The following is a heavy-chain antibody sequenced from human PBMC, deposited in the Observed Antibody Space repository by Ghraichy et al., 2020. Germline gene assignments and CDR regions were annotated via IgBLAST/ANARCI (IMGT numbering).Heavy chain of an antibody. CDR2: IWYDGSNK. D-gene: IGHD5-12*01. V-gene: IGHV3-33*01. CDR3: ARARRGATIPSYYYYGMDV. Sequence: GGSLRLSCAASGFTFSSYGMHWVRQAPGKGLEWVAVIWYDGSNKYYADSVKGRFTISRDNSKNTLYLQMNSLRAEDTAVYYCARARRGATIPSYYYYGMDVWGQGTTVTVSS. J-gene: IGHJ6*02. CDR1: GFTFSSYG.